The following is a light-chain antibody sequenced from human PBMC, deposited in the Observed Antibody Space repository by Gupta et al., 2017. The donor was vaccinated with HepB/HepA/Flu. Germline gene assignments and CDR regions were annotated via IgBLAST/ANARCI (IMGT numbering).Light chain of an antibody. CDR2: DVS. CDR1: QSVSSY. J-gene: IGKJ5*01. V-gene: IGKV3-11*01. CDR3: HQRSNWPIT. Sequence: EIVLTQSPATLSLSPGERATLSCRASQSVSSYLAWYQQKPGQGPRLLIYDVSKRATGIPARFSGSGSGTDFTLTISSLAPEDFAVYYCHQRSNWPITFGQGTRLEIK.